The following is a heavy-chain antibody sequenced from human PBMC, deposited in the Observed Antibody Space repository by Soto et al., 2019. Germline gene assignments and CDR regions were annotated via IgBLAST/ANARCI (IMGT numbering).Heavy chain of an antibody. D-gene: IGHD3-3*01. J-gene: IGHJ3*01. Sequence: GGSLRLSCAVSGFIFSSFEMNWVRQAPGKGLEWVSYISEGGSTIYYADSVKGRFTISRDNARNSLYLQMSSLRAEDTAVYYCAREGVSVDAFDGWGQGTMVTVSS. CDR2: ISEGGSTI. CDR1: GFIFSSFE. CDR3: AREGVSVDAFDG. V-gene: IGHV3-48*03.